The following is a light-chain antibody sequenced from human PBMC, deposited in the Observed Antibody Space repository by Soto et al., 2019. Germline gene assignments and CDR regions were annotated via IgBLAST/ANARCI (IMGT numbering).Light chain of an antibody. Sequence: DIQMTQSPSSLSASIGDRVTITCRASQGIGNYLNWYQQKPGKVPKLLIYAASTLQSGVPSRFSGSGSGTDFTLTISGLQPEDVATYYCRKSNSALWTFGQGTKVDIK. CDR3: RKSNSALWT. CDR1: QGIGNY. CDR2: AAS. J-gene: IGKJ1*01. V-gene: IGKV1-27*01.